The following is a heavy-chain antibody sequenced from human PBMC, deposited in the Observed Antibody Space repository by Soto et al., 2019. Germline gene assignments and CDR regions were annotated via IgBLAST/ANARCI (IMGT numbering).Heavy chain of an antibody. CDR1: VFAFSNAW. J-gene: IGHJ4*01. CDR2: IKSKTDGGSA. Sequence: GGSLRLSCAASVFAFSNAWINWVRQAPGKGLQWVGRIKSKTDGGSADYAAPVKGRFAVSRDDSKNIVYLQMNSLKIEDTAVYYCTTDSRTTMPEVRFDYWGHGTLVTVSS. D-gene: IGHD3-10*01. V-gene: IGHV3-15*07. CDR3: TTDSRTTMPEVRFDY.